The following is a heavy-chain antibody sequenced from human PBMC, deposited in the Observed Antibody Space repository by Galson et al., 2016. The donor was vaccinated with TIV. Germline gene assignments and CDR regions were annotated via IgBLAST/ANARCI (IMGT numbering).Heavy chain of an antibody. V-gene: IGHV1-69*02. Sequence: SVKVSCKASGGTFNTYTINWVRQAPGQGLEWMGRIIPTLGMTNYAQKLQGRVTITADKSTTTAYMELSSLRSEDTAMYYCAIATTVTSVSHREYYWGQGTLVTVSS. CDR1: GGTFNTYT. D-gene: IGHD4-17*01. CDR3: AIATTVTSVSHREYY. J-gene: IGHJ4*02. CDR2: IIPTLGMT.